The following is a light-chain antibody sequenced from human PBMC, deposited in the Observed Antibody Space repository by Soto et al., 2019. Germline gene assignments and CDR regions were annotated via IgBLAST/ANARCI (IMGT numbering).Light chain of an antibody. CDR3: QHYVSPPIT. CDR2: GAS. J-gene: IGKJ5*01. Sequence: EIVLTQSPGTLSLSPGERATLSCRASQSVTSNNLAWYQQKPGQAPRLLIYGASSRATGIPDRFSGSGPGTDFTLTISRLEPEDFAVYYCQHYVSPPITFGQVTRLEIK. CDR1: QSVTSNN. V-gene: IGKV3-20*01.